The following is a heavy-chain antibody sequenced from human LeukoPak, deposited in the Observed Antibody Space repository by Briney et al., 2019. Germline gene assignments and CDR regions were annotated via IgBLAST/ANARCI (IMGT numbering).Heavy chain of an antibody. CDR3: ARDTRITYAFDI. CDR2: MNPNSGNT. J-gene: IGHJ3*02. Sequence: ASVKVSCKASGYTFTSYDINWVRQATGQGLEWMGWMNPNSGNTGYAQKFQGRVTMTTDTSTSTAYMELRSLRSDDTAVYYCARDTRITYAFDIWGQGTMVTVSS. CDR1: GYTFTSYD. D-gene: IGHD3-10*01. V-gene: IGHV1-8*01.